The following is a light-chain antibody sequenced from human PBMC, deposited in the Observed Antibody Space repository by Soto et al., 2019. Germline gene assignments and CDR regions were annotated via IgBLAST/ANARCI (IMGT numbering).Light chain of an antibody. J-gene: IGKJ1*01. CDR2: GAS. CDR3: QQYNNWPRT. CDR1: QTISNNY. V-gene: IGKV3-20*01. Sequence: VLTQSPGTLSLSPGQGATFTCRPSQTISNNYLAWFQQRAGQAPRLIIYGASSRATGIPDRFSGRGSGTDFTLTISRLEPEDFAVYYCQQYNNWPRTFGQGTKVDIK.